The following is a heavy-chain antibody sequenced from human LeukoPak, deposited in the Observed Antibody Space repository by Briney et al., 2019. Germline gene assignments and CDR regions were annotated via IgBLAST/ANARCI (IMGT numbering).Heavy chain of an antibody. CDR1: GGSISSYY. Sequence: SETLSLTCTVSGGSISSYYWSWNRQPPGKGLEWIGYILHSGSTNYNPSLKSRVTISVDTSKNQFSLKLSSVTAADTAVYYCARGATTHGGIYDYWGQGTLVTVSS. CDR3: ARGATTHGGIYDY. D-gene: IGHD3-16*01. CDR2: ILHSGST. V-gene: IGHV4-59*01. J-gene: IGHJ4*02.